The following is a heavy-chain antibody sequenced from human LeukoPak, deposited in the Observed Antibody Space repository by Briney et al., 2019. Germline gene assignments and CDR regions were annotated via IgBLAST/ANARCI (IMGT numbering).Heavy chain of an antibody. Sequence: AETLSLTCAVSGGSISSSNWWSWVRQPPGKGLEWIGSVYYSGNTYYNSSLKSRVTISVDTSKNQFSLKLSSVTAADTAIYYCTREYGFMTTVFHAFDIWGQGTMVTVSS. CDR3: TREYGFMTTVFHAFDI. V-gene: IGHV4-4*02. D-gene: IGHD4-17*01. J-gene: IGHJ3*02. CDR2: VYYSGNT. CDR1: GGSISSSNW.